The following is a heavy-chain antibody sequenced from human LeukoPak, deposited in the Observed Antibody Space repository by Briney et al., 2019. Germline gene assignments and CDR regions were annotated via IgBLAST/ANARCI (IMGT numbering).Heavy chain of an antibody. J-gene: IGHJ4*02. CDR2: AHSSGST. CDR1: GAPIGSFY. Sequence: SETLSLTCTVSGAPIGSFYWSWIRQPAGKGLEWLGRAHSSGSTNYIPSIRGRVTMSVDTSKNQLSLKLNTVTAADTAMYYCATEAVDYGSGSHDYWGQGILVTVSS. V-gene: IGHV4-4*07. CDR3: ATEAVDYGSGSHDY. D-gene: IGHD3-10*01.